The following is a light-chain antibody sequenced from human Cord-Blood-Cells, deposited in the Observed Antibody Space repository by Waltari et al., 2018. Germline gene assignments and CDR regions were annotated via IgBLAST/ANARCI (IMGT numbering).Light chain of an antibody. CDR2: AAS. CDR3: QQSYSTLYT. CDR1: QSISSN. J-gene: IGKJ2*01. Sequence: DIQMTQSPSSLSASVGDRVTITCRASQSISSNLNWYQQKQGKAPKLLSYAASSLQSGVPSRFSGSGSGTDFTLTISSLQPEDFATYYCQQSYSTLYTFGQGTKLEIK. V-gene: IGKV1-39*01.